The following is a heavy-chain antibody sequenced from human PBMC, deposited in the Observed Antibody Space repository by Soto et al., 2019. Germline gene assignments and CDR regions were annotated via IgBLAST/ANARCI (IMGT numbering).Heavy chain of an antibody. V-gene: IGHV3-7*01. Sequence: PGGSLILSCAASGFTFSSYWMSWVRQAPGKGLEWVANIKRGGSEKYYVDSVKGRFTISRDNAKNSLYLQMNSLRADDTAVYYCVRGLYDSRTYYFDYWGQGTVVTVSS. J-gene: IGHJ4*02. CDR1: GFTFSSYW. CDR2: IKRGGSEK. D-gene: IGHD3-22*01. CDR3: VRGLYDSRTYYFDY.